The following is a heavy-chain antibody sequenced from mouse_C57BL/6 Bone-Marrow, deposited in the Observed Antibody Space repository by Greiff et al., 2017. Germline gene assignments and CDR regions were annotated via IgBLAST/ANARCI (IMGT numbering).Heavy chain of an antibody. J-gene: IGHJ4*01. CDR3: ARQALRSGDY. CDR1: GFTFSSYG. Sequence: EVMLVESGGDLVKPGGSLKLSCAASGFTFSSYGMSWVRQTPDKRLEWVATISSGGSYTYYPDSVKGRFTISRDNAKNTLYLQMGSLKSEDTAMYYCARQALRSGDYWGQGTSVTVSS. CDR2: ISSGGSYT. V-gene: IGHV5-6*01.